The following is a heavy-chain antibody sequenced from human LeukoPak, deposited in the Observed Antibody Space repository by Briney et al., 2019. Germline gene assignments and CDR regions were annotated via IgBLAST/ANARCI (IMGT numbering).Heavy chain of an antibody. D-gene: IGHD3-10*01. J-gene: IGHJ4*02. CDR2: ISAYNGNT. CDR3: ARDRWAYYGSGSYQGYFDY. V-gene: IGHV1-18*01. CDR1: GYTFTSYG. Sequence: ATVRVSCKASGYTFTSYGISWVQQAPGQGLEWMGWISAYNGNTNYAQKLQGRVTMTTDTSTSTAYMELRSLRSDDTAVYYCARDRWAYYGSGSYQGYFDYWGQGTLVTVSS.